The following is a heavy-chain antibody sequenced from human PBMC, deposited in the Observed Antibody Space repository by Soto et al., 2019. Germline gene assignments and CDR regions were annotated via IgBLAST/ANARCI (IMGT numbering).Heavy chain of an antibody. J-gene: IGHJ6*03. CDR1: GDSISSDY. D-gene: IGHD3-3*01. CDR2: IYYSGST. Sequence: SETLSLTCTVSGDSISSDYWSWIRQPPGKGLEWIGYIYYSGSTSYNPSLKSRVTISVDTSKNQFSLKLSSVTAADTAVYHCARGPISTHYSYYYMDVWGKGTTVTVSS. CDR3: ARGPISTHYSYYYMDV. V-gene: IGHV4-59*01.